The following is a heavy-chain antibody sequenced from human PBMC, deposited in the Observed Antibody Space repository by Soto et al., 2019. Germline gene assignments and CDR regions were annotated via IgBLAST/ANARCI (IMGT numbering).Heavy chain of an antibody. D-gene: IGHD3-22*01. Sequence: TVSGGSVSSTDYYWNLIRQPPGKGLEWIGYVYYSGSTYYNRSLESGLSISIDTLKNQFYLKLSSVTAADTAEYFCARSGYYYDRHWIEPWGQGNLVSVS. CDR1: GGSVSSTDYY. CDR2: VYYSGST. V-gene: IGHV4-30-4*01. CDR3: ARSGYYYDRHWIEP. J-gene: IGHJ5*02.